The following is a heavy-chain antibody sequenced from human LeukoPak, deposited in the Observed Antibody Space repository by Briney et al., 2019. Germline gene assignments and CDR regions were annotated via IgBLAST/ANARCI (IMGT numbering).Heavy chain of an antibody. J-gene: IGHJ5*02. CDR2: IYYSGST. CDR1: GGSISSYY. Sequence: SSETLSLTCTVSGGSISSYYWSWIRQPPGKGLEWIGYIYYSGSTYYNPSLKSRVTISVDTSKNQFSLKLSSVTAADTAVYYCARSDVWGSYRFDPWGQGTLVTVSS. V-gene: IGHV4-59*08. CDR3: ARSDVWGSYRFDP. D-gene: IGHD3-16*02.